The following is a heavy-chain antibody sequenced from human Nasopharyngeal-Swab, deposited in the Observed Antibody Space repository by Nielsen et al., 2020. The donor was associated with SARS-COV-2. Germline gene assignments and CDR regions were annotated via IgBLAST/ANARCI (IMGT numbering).Heavy chain of an antibody. CDR2: IRQDGAEI. J-gene: IGHJ2*01. CDR3: ARGGIVGASTYWYFDV. Sequence: GGSLRLFCAASGFTFSHYWMIWVRQAPGKGLEWVASIRQDGAEIYYVDSVKGRFAISRDNAKNSLYLQMNSLRADDTALYYCARGGIVGASTYWYFDVWGRGTPVTVSS. V-gene: IGHV3-7*03. CDR1: GFTFSHYW. D-gene: IGHD1-26*01.